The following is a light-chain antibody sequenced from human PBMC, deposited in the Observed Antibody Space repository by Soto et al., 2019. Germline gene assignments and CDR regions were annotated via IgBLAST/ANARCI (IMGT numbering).Light chain of an antibody. Sequence: QSVLTQPVSVSGSPGQSITISCTGTSSDVGGYVSWYQQHPGKAPKLMIYEVSIRPSGVSNRFSASKSGNTASLTISGLQSEDESDYYCSSYTSTNTLVFGTGTKLTVL. CDR2: EVS. V-gene: IGLV2-14*01. CDR3: SSYTSTNTLV. CDR1: SSDVGGY. J-gene: IGLJ1*01.